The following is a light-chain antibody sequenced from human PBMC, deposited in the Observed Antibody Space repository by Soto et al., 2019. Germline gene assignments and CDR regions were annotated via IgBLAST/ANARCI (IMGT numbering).Light chain of an antibody. CDR2: DAS. J-gene: IGKJ1*01. Sequence: EIVLTQSPATLSLSPGERATLSCRASQSVSSYLAWYQQKPGQAPRLLIYDASHRATGIPARFSGSGSGTDFTLTISNLEPEDFALYYCQQRSNWPQWTFGQGTKVDI. V-gene: IGKV3-11*01. CDR1: QSVSSY. CDR3: QQRSNWPQWT.